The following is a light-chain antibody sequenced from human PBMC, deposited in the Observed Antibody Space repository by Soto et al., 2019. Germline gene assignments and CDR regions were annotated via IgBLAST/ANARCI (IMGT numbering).Light chain of an antibody. CDR1: TSNIGAGYD. CDR3: QSYDTSLSGSYV. V-gene: IGLV1-40*01. J-gene: IGLJ1*01. CDR2: ANS. Sequence: QSVLTPLPSVSGAPGQRVIVSCTRSTSNIGAGYDVHWYQQLPGTSPKLLIFANSNRPSGVPDRFSASRSGSSASLTITGLQAEDEADYYCQSYDTSLSGSYVFGSGIRSPS.